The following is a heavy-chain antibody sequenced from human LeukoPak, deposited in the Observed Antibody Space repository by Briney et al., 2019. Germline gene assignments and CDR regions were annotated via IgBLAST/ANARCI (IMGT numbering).Heavy chain of an antibody. J-gene: IGHJ4*02. CDR3: AKSLTKRNYFDS. V-gene: IGHV3-23*01. D-gene: IGHD4-11*01. CDR1: GFTFNNYA. CDR2: ISGSGDSTYFAINT. Sequence: GGSLRLSCAASGFTFNNYAMSWVRQAPGKGLEWVSHISGSGDSTYFAINTYYADTVRGRFTISRDNSNNTLYLQMNSLRAVDTAVYYCAKSLTKRNYFDSWGQGTLVTVSS.